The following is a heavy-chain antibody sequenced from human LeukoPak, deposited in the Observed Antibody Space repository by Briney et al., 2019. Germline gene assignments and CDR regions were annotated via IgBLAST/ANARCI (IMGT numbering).Heavy chain of an antibody. Sequence: VASVKVSCKASGYTFTSYDINWVRQATGQGLEWMGWMNPNSGNTGYEQKFQGRVTITRNTSISTAYMELSSLRSEDTAVYYCARGPSGAHNYYMDVWGKGTTVTVSS. CDR1: GYTFTSYD. CDR3: ARGPSGAHNYYMDV. V-gene: IGHV1-8*03. CDR2: MNPNSGNT. D-gene: IGHD1-26*01. J-gene: IGHJ6*03.